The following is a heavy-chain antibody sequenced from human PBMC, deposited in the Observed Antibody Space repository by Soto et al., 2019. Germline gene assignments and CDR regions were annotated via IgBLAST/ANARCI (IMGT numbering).Heavy chain of an antibody. CDR1: GYTFTSYA. V-gene: IGHV1-3*01. D-gene: IGHD3-3*01. CDR3: ARSSIFGVVKPRYYYYGMDV. Sequence: GASVKVSCKASGYTFTSYAIHWVRQAPGQRLEWMGWINAGNGNTKYSQKFQGRVTITRDTSTSTAYMELSSLRSEDTAVYYCARSSIFGVVKPRYYYYGMDVWGQGTTVTVSS. CDR2: INAGNGNT. J-gene: IGHJ6*02.